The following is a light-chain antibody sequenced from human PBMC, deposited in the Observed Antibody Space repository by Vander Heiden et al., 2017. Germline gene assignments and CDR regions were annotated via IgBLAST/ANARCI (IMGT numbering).Light chain of an antibody. Sequence: QSVLTQPPSVSGAPGQRGTISCTGSRSNIGAGFDVHWYQQLPGTAPKLLIYGNTNRPSGVPDRFSGSKSGTSASLAITGLQTEDEADYYCQSYDSSLSGSWVFGGGTKLTVL. CDR3: QSYDSSLSGSWV. J-gene: IGLJ3*02. CDR2: GNT. CDR1: RSNIGAGFD. V-gene: IGLV1-40*01.